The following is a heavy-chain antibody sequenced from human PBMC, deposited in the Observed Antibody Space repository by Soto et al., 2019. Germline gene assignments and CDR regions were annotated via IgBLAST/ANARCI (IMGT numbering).Heavy chain of an antibody. CDR2: IWYDGSNK. CDR1: GFTFSSYG. Sequence: QVQLVESGGGVVQPGRSLRLSCAASGFTFSSYGMHWVRQAPGKGLEWVAVIWYDGSNKYYADSVKGRFTISRDNSKNTLYLQMNSLRAEDTAVYYCARDRSYCSGGSCYTSPGGFDYWGQGTLVTVSS. CDR3: ARDRSYCSGGSCYTSPGGFDY. J-gene: IGHJ4*02. D-gene: IGHD2-15*01. V-gene: IGHV3-33*01.